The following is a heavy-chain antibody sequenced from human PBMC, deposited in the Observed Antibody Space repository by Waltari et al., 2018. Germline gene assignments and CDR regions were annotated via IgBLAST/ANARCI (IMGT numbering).Heavy chain of an antibody. V-gene: IGHV3-53*01. J-gene: IGHJ6*02. CDR3: XRDRTRVGGMDX. Sequence: VQLXESGGGXIQPGGSLRXSCAASGFTVRRTYMTWVRQATGKGLXWVAIXYTGGXTYYADSVKGXFAISTDNSKNTLYLQMXSLRVEDTXVXYCXRDRTRVGGMDXWGQGTTVTVSS. D-gene: IGHD4-17*01. CDR1: GFTVRRTY. CDR2: XYTGGXT.